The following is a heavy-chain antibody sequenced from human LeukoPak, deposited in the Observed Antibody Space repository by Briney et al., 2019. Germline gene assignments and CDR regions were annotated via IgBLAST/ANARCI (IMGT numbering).Heavy chain of an antibody. CDR1: GGSISSGGYS. CDR2: IYHSGST. J-gene: IGHJ3*02. D-gene: IGHD4-23*01. CDR3: ASSLKYGGNALWSAFDI. V-gene: IGHV4-30-2*01. Sequence: SQTLSLTCAVSGGSISSGGYSWSWIRQPPGKGLEWIGYIYHSGSTYYNPSLKSRVTISVDRSKNQFSLKLSSVTAADTAVYYCASSLKYGGNALWSAFDIWGQGTMVTVSS.